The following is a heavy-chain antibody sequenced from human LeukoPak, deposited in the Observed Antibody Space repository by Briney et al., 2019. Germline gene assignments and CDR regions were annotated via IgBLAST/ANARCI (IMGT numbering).Heavy chain of an antibody. D-gene: IGHD2-8*01. J-gene: IGHJ2*01. Sequence: SETLSLTCTVSGVSSISIDYYWDWIRQPPGKGPEWIGAIYHTGTTYYNPSLKSRATISVDTSKNQFSLKLSSVAATDTAVFYCARRVSVVSWYFDLWGRGTLVTVSS. CDR1: GVSSISIDYY. V-gene: IGHV4-39*01. CDR2: IYHTGTT. CDR3: ARRVSVVSWYFDL.